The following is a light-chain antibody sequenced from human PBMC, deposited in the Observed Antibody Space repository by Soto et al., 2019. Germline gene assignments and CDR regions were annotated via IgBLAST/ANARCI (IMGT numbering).Light chain of an antibody. CDR3: QQSFIPTLT. CDR2: AAS. Sequence: DIQMTQSPSSLSASVGDRVTITCRASRNIGDYLNWYQHRPGKAPKLLIYAASVLQDGVTSRFRGSGSGTDFTLTISRLQPEDFATYYCQQSFIPTLTFGGGTKVEI. J-gene: IGKJ4*01. V-gene: IGKV1-39*01. CDR1: RNIGDY.